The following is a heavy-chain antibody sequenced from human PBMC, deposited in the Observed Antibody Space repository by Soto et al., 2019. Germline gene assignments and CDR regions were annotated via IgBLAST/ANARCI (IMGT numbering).Heavy chain of an antibody. Sequence: QVHLQESGPGLVNASGTLSLTCGVSGGSISTNNWRSWVRQTPGQGLERIAEVYHSGSTNYNPSLKSRLTISVDQSKSQFALRLTSVTAADSAVYYCARAKLCNSLSCPHSFDTWGQGTLVSVSS. J-gene: IGHJ4*02. CDR3: ARAKLCNSLSCPHSFDT. V-gene: IGHV4-4*02. CDR2: VYHSGST. D-gene: IGHD2-2*01. CDR1: GGSISTNNW.